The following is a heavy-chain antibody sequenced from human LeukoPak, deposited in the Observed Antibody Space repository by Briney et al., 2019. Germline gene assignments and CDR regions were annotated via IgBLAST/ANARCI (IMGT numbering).Heavy chain of an antibody. CDR2: ISYDGSNK. Sequence: ETGGSLRLSCAASGFTFSSCGMHWVRQAPGKGLEGVAVISYDGSNKYYADSVKGRFTVPRDDSRNTVFLQMDSLRAEDTAVYYCAKDRSKTWSFDHWGQGTLVTVSS. CDR1: GFTFSSCG. J-gene: IGHJ4*02. CDR3: AKDRSKTWSFDH. V-gene: IGHV3-30*18. D-gene: IGHD2-2*01.